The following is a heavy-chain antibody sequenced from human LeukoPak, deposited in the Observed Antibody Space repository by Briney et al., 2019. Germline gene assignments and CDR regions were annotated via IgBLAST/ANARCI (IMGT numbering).Heavy chain of an antibody. CDR1: GGSISSGSYY. CDR2: IYTSGST. J-gene: IGHJ5*02. V-gene: IGHV4-61*02. D-gene: IGHD4-17*01. Sequence: PSETLSLTCTVSGGSISSGSYYWSWIRQPAGKGLEWIGRIYTSGSTNYNPSLKSRVTISVDTSKNQFSLKLSSVTAADTAVYYCARAGTTVTTNWFDPWGQGTLVTVSS. CDR3: ARAGTTVTTNWFDP.